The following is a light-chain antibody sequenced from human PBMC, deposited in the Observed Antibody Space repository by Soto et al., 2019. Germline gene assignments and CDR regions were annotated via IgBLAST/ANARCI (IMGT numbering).Light chain of an antibody. Sequence: EIVLTQSPGTLSLSPGERATLSCRASQSVSSSYLAWYQQKPGQAPRLLIYGASSRATGIPDRFSGSGSGTDFTLTISSLEPEDLAVYYCQRYGSSPWTFGQGTKVE. CDR1: QSVSSSY. CDR3: QRYGSSPWT. J-gene: IGKJ1*01. CDR2: GAS. V-gene: IGKV3-20*01.